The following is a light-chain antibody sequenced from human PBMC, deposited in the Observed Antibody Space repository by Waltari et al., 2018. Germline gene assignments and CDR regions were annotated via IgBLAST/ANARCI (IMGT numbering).Light chain of an antibody. J-gene: IGKJ3*01. CDR3: QQYDSYPFT. Sequence: DIQMTQSPSTLSASVGDRVTITCRASQTRSSWLAWYQQTPGKPPKLLIYKASSLESGVPSTFSGSGSGTEFTLTISSLQPDDFATYYCQQYDSYPFTFGPGTRVDIK. CDR2: KAS. V-gene: IGKV1-5*03. CDR1: QTRSSW.